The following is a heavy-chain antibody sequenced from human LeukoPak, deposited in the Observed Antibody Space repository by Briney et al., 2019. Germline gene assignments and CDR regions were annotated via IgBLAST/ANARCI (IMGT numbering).Heavy chain of an antibody. D-gene: IGHD2-15*01. CDR3: AGAATHDAFDI. CDR2: IYSSGST. Sequence: SQTLSLTCTVSGGSISSGGYSWSWIRQHPGKGLEWIGYIYSSGSTYYNPSLKSRVTISADASKNQFSLKLTSVTAADAAVYYCAGAATHDAFDIWGQGTMVTVSS. CDR1: GGSISSGGYS. J-gene: IGHJ3*02. V-gene: IGHV4-31*03.